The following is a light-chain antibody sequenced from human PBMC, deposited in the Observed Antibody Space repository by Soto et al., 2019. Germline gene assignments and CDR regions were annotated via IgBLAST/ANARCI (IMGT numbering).Light chain of an antibody. CDR3: QQYYRTTWT. J-gene: IGKJ1*01. Sequence: DIVMTQSPDSLAVSLGERATINCKSSQSVLYSSNNKNYLVWYQQKPGQPPKLLIYWASTRESGVPDRFSGSGSGTDFTLTISSLQAEDVVVYYCQQYYRTTWTFGQGTKVEIK. V-gene: IGKV4-1*01. CDR1: QSVLYSSNNKNY. CDR2: WAS.